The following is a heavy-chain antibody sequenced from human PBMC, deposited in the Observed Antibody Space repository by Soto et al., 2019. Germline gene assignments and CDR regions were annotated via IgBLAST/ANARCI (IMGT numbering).Heavy chain of an antibody. CDR2: ISYDGRNT. J-gene: IGHJ6*02. CDR1: GFTFRSYG. CDR3: TKDPHMDV. V-gene: IGHV3-30*18. Sequence: LRLSCAASGFTFRSYGMYWVRQAPGKGLEWLTAISYDGRNTYYGDSVKGRFTISRDNSKNTVYLQMNSLRLEDMAVYYCTKDPHMDVWGQGTPVTVSS.